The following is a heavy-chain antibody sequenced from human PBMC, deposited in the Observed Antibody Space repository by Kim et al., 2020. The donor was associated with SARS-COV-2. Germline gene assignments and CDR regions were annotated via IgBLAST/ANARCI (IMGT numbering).Heavy chain of an antibody. CDR3: ARRFSMGHKNNNLFDA. CDR1: GFSLSTSEMG. CDR2: VYWDDEK. Sequence: SGPTLVNPTQTLTLTCTFSGFSLSTSEMGVGWFRQPPGKALEWLTLVYWDDEKRYSPSLKSRLTITKDSSENQVVLTMTNMDPVDTATYYCARRFSMGHKNNNLFDAWGQGTLVTVSS. V-gene: IGHV2-5*02. D-gene: IGHD2-8*01. J-gene: IGHJ5*02.